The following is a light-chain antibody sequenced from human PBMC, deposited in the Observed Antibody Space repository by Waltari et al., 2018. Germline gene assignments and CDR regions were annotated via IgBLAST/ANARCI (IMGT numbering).Light chain of an antibody. J-gene: IGKJ5*01. V-gene: IGKV2-30*01. CDR2: KVS. Sequence: DPVMTQSPLSLPVTLGQPASISCRTSQSLEDSDGNTYLTWFQQRPGQSPRRLICKVSNRDSGVPDRFSGSGSGTDCTLSISRVEAEDVGVYYCMQGTQWSITFGQGTRLEIK. CDR1: QSLEDSDGNTY. CDR3: MQGTQWSIT.